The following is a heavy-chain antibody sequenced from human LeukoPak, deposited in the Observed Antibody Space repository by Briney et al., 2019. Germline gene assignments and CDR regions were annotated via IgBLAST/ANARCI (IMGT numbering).Heavy chain of an antibody. CDR3: AREAFDGGWFGELLSHWFDP. V-gene: IGHV4-59*01. CDR1: GGSISSYY. Sequence: PSETLSLTCTVSGGSISSYYWSWIRQPPGKGLEWIGYIYYSGSTNYNPSLKSRVTISVDTSKNQFSLKLSSVTAADTAVYYCAREAFDGGWFGELLSHWFDPWGQGTLVTV. D-gene: IGHD3-10*01. J-gene: IGHJ5*02. CDR2: IYYSGST.